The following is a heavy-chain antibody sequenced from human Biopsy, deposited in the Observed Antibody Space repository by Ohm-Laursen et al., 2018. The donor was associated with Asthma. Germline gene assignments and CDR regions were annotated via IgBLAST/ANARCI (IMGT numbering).Heavy chain of an antibody. Sequence: ASVKVSCKVSGYTFTSYYMHWVRQAPGQGLEWMGIINLSGGSTSYAQKFQGRVTMTRDTSTSTVYMELRSLRSDDTAVYYCARDGPVGAPSDYWGQGTLVTVSS. D-gene: IGHD1-26*01. CDR3: ARDGPVGAPSDY. V-gene: IGHV1-46*01. CDR2: INLSGGST. J-gene: IGHJ4*02. CDR1: GYTFTSYY.